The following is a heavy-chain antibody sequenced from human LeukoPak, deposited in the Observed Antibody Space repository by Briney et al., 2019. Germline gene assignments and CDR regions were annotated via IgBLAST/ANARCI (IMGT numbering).Heavy chain of an antibody. CDR3: ARDRKPWYWYFDL. Sequence: ASVTVSCKASGYTFTSYGISWVRQAPGQGLEWMGWISAYNGNTDYAQKLQGRVTMTTDTSTSTAYMELRSLRSDDTAVHYCARDRKPWYWYFDLWGRGTLVTVSS. J-gene: IGHJ2*01. CDR2: ISAYNGNT. CDR1: GYTFTSYG. V-gene: IGHV1-18*01.